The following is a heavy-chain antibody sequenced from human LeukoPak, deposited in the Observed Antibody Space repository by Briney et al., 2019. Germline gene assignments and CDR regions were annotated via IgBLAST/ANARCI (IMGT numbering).Heavy chain of an antibody. J-gene: IGHJ4*02. Sequence: GGSLRLSCAASGFTFSSYGMSWVRQAPGKGLEWVSAISGSGGSTYYADSVKGRFTISRDNSKNTLYLQMNSLRAEDTAVYYCANRDSSGYSSYWGQGTLVTVSS. CDR1: GFTFSSYG. V-gene: IGHV3-23*01. CDR3: ANRDSSGYSSY. CDR2: ISGSGGST. D-gene: IGHD3-22*01.